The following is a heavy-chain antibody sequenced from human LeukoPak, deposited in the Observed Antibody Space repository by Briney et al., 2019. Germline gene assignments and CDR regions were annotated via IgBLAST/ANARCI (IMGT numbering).Heavy chain of an antibody. CDR3: ARYFGDPQGMDV. D-gene: IGHD3-10*01. CDR1: GFTFTSYS. CDR2: ISGNSVTR. V-gene: IGHV3-48*02. Sequence: QPGGCLRLSCAASGFTFTSYSMNWVRQAPGKGLEWVSQISGNSVTRYYADSVKGRFTISRDNVKNSLYLQMNSLRDEDTAVYYCARYFGDPQGMDVWGQGTTVTVSS. J-gene: IGHJ6*02.